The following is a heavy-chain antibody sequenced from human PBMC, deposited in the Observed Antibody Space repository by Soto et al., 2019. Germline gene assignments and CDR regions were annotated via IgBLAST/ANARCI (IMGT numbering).Heavy chain of an antibody. V-gene: IGHV1-46*01. CDR2: INPSGGST. CDR1: GYTFTSYY. Sequence: ASVKVSCKASGYTFTSYYMHWVRQAPGQGLEWMGIINPSGGSTSYAQKFQGRVTMTRDTSTSTVYMELSSLRSEDTAVYYCARNLGDSSGYSYYFDYWGQGTLVTVSS. CDR3: ARNLGDSSGYSYYFDY. J-gene: IGHJ4*02. D-gene: IGHD3-22*01.